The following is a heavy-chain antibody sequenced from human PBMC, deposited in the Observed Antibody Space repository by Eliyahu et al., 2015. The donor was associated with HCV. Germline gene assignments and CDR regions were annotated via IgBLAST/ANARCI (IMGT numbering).Heavy chain of an antibody. CDR1: GFTFSSYG. Sequence: QVQLVESGGGVVQPGRSLRLSCAASGFTFSSYGMHWVRQAPGKGLEWVAVISYDGSNKYYADSVKGRFTISRDNSKNTLYLQMNSLRAEDTAVYYCAKDRVRGATSAFDIWGQGTMVTVSS. V-gene: IGHV3-30*18. CDR2: ISYDGSNK. D-gene: IGHD1-26*01. J-gene: IGHJ3*02. CDR3: AKDRVRGATSAFDI.